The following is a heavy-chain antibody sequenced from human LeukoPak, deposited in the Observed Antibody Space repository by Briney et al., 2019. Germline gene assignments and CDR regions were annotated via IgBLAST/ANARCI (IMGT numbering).Heavy chain of an antibody. V-gene: IGHV3-23*01. J-gene: IGHJ4*02. CDR1: GFTFSSYA. D-gene: IGHD2-2*01. CDR2: ISGSGGST. Sequence: PGGSLRLSCAASGFTFSSYAMSWVRQAPGKGLEWVSAISGSGGSTYYADSVKGRFTISRDNPKNTLYLQMNGLRAEDTAVYYCAKDVYQLLPNSFDYWGQGTLVTVSS. CDR3: AKDVYQLLPNSFDY.